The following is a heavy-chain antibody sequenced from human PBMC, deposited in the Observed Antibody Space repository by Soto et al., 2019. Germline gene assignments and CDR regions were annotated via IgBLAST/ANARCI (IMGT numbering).Heavy chain of an antibody. V-gene: IGHV1-69*13. D-gene: IGHD3-10*01. CDR3: ARDFMVRGVIISNWFDP. CDR2: IIPIFGTA. J-gene: IGHJ5*02. Sequence: SVKVSCKASGGTFSSYAISWVRQAPGQGLEWMGGIIPIFGTANYAQKFQGRVTITADESTSTAYMELSSLRSEDTAVYYCARDFMVRGVIISNWFDPWGQGTLVTVSS. CDR1: GGTFSSYA.